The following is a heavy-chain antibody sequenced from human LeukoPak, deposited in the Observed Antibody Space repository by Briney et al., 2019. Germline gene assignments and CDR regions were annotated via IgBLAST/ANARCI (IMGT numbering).Heavy chain of an antibody. Sequence: PSETLSLTCAVSGYSISSGYYWGWIRQPPGKGLEWIGSIYHSGSTYYNPSLKSRVTISADTSKNQFSLKLSSVTAADTAVYYCARLREGDYYDSSGYYQNDYWGQGTLVTVSS. D-gene: IGHD3-22*01. V-gene: IGHV4-38-2*01. CDR2: IYHSGST. CDR3: ARLREGDYYDSSGYYQNDY. CDR1: GYSISSGYY. J-gene: IGHJ4*02.